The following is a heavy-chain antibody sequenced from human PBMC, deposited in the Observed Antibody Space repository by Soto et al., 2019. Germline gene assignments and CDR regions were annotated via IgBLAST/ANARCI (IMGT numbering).Heavy chain of an antibody. CDR3: AKNSGWFNT. Sequence: GGSLRLSCAASAFTFNNYAMSWVRQAPGKGREWVSGIGGSGRTTYYADSVKGRFTISRDNSMNTVYLQMNSLRTDDTALYYCAKNSGWFNTWGQGALVTVSS. CDR1: AFTFNNYA. D-gene: IGHD3-10*01. J-gene: IGHJ5*02. CDR2: IGGSGRTT. V-gene: IGHV3-23*01.